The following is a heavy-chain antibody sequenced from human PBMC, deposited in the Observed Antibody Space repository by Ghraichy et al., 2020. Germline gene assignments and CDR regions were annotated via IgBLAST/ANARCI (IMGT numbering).Heavy chain of an antibody. CDR2: IYTGDSDT. Sequence: GESLNISCKGSGYSFTSYWIGWVRQMPGKGLEWMGRIYTGDSDTRYSPSLQGQFTISADKSISTAYLQWSSLKAADTALYYCGRRGGSGDLMDVWGQGTTVTVSS. V-gene: IGHV5-51*01. CDR3: GRRGGSGDLMDV. CDR1: GYSFTSYW. D-gene: IGHD7-27*01. J-gene: IGHJ6*02.